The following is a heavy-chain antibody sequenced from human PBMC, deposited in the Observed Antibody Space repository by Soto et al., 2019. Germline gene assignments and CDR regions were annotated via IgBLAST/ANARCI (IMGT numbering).Heavy chain of an antibody. D-gene: IGHD3-22*01. CDR2: IYWDDDK. Sequence: QITLKESGPTLVKPTQTLPLTCTFSGFSLSTSGVGVGWFRQPPGKALEWLAIIYWDDDKRDSTFLKSRLTITQDTTKHQVDLTITNMDPVDSATYCCAQGTTDYSDSSGCQESHADYRGQGTQVTVCS. CDR3: AQGTTDYSDSSGCQESHADY. J-gene: IGHJ4*02. CDR1: GFSLSTSGVG. V-gene: IGHV2-5*02.